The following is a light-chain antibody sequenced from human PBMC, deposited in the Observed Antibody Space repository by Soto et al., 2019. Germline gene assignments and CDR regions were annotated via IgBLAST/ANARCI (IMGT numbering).Light chain of an antibody. Sequence: EIVLTQSPATLSLSPGERATLSCMASQSVSSYLAWYQQKPGQAPRLLIYDASNRATGIPARFSGSGSGTDFTLTISRLEPEDFAVYYCQQYGSSTRTFGQGTKVDIK. CDR3: QQYGSSTRT. J-gene: IGKJ1*01. CDR2: DAS. V-gene: IGKV3-11*01. CDR1: QSVSSY.